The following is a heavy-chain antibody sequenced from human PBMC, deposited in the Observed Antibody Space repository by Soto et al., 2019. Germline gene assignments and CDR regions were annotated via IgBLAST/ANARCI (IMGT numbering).Heavy chain of an antibody. CDR3: TRVYYGDYSHSFDY. CDR1: GFTFGDYA. CDR2: IRSKAYGGTT. Sequence: GGSLRLSCTASGFTFGDYAMSWFRQAPGKGLEWVGFIRSKAYGGTTEYAASVKGRFTISRVDSKSIAYLQMNSLKTEDTAVYYCTRVYYGDYSHSFDYWGQGTLVTVSS. J-gene: IGHJ4*02. D-gene: IGHD4-17*01. V-gene: IGHV3-49*03.